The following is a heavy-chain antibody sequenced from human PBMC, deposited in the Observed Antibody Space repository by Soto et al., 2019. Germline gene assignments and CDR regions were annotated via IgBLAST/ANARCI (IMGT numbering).Heavy chain of an antibody. V-gene: IGHV3-15*01. D-gene: IGHD2-2*01. Sequence: GGSLRLSCAASGFTFSNAWMSWVRQAPGKGLEWVGRIKSKTDGGTTDYAAPVKGRFTISRDDSKNTLYLQMNSLKTEDTAVYYCTTDHIVVVPAAPLDAFDIWGQGTMVTVSS. CDR1: GFTFSNAW. CDR3: TTDHIVVVPAAPLDAFDI. CDR2: IKSKTDGGTT. J-gene: IGHJ3*02.